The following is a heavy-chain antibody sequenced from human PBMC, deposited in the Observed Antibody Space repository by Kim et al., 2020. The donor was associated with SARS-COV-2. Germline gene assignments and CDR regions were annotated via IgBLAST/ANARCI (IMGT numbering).Heavy chain of an antibody. D-gene: IGHD3-22*01. CDR2: IYYSGST. CDR1: GGSVSSGSYY. V-gene: IGHV4-61*01. CDR3: ASEGDYYDSSGYDGYFQP. Sequence: SETLSLTCTVSGGSVSSGSYYWSWIRQPPGKGLEWIGHIYYSGSTNYNLSLKSRVTISVATSKNQFSLKLSSVTAADTAVYYCASEGDYYDSSGYDGYFQPWGQGTLVTVSS. J-gene: IGHJ1*01.